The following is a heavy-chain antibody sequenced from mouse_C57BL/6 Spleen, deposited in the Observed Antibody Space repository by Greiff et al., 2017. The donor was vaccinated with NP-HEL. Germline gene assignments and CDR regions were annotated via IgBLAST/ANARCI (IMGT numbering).Heavy chain of an antibody. J-gene: IGHJ2*01. CDR3: ARYGNYDY. D-gene: IGHD2-1*01. CDR1: GYTFTDYY. V-gene: IGHV1-26*01. CDR2: INPNNGGT. Sequence: EVKLQQSGPELVKPGASVKISCKASGYTFTDYYMNWVKQSHGKSLEWIGDINPNNGGTSYNQKFKGKATLTVDKSSSTAYMELRSLTSEDSAVYNCARYGNYDYWGQGTTLTVSS.